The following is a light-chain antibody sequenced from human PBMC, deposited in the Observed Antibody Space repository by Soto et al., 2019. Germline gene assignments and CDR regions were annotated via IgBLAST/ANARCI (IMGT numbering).Light chain of an antibody. Sequence: EIVMTQSPATLSVSPGERATLSCRASQSVSSNLAWYQQKPGQAPRLLIYGASTRATGIPARFSSSVSGTEFTLTISSQQSEDFAVYYCQQYNNWPRLTVGVGTKVEMK. CDR2: GAS. V-gene: IGKV3-15*01. CDR1: QSVSSN. CDR3: QQYNNWPRLT. J-gene: IGKJ4*01.